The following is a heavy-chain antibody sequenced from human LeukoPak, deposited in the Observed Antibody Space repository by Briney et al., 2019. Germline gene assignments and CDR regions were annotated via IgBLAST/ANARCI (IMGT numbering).Heavy chain of an antibody. Sequence: SETLSLTCTVSGGSISSYYWSWIRQPPGKGLEWIGYIYYSGSTNYNPSLKSRVTISVDTSKNQFSLKLSSVTAADTAVYYCARDTPHYYGSGSPSGYYYMDVWGKGTTVTVSS. CDR1: GGSISSYY. CDR3: ARDTPHYYGSGSPSGYYYMDV. V-gene: IGHV4-59*01. D-gene: IGHD3-10*01. CDR2: IYYSGST. J-gene: IGHJ6*03.